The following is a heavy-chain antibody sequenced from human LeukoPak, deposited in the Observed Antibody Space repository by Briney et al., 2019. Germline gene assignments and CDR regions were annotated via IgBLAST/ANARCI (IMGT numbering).Heavy chain of an antibody. CDR3: AREVHRWGIAAAGPFDY. Sequence: GASVKVSCKDSGGTFSSYAISWVRQAPGQGLEWMGGIIPIFGTANYAQTFQRRVTITADKSTSTAYMEPSSLRSEDTDVYYCAREVHRWGIAAAGPFDYWGQGTLVTVSS. V-gene: IGHV1-69*06. J-gene: IGHJ4*02. D-gene: IGHD6-13*01. CDR2: IIPIFGTA. CDR1: GGTFSSYA.